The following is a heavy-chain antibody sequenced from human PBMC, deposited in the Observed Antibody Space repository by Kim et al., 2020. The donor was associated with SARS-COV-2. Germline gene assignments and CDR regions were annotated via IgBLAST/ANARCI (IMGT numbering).Heavy chain of an antibody. J-gene: IGHJ4*02. D-gene: IGHD4-17*01. V-gene: IGHV2-5*01. CDR3: AHIVPATTPFDY. Sequence: RYSPSLKSRLTTPKDTSKNQVVLTMTNMDPVDTATYYCAHIVPATTPFDYWGQGTLVTVSS.